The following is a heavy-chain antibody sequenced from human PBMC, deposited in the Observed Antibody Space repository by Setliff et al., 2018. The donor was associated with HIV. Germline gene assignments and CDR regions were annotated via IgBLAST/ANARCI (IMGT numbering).Heavy chain of an antibody. Sequence: GASVKVSCKASGYTCTSYGISWVRQAPGQGLEWMGWIRAYNGNTNYAQKFQGRVTMTTDTSTSTAYMELRSLRSDDTAVYYCARDVSEWDPYGYFDLWGRGTLVTVSS. D-gene: IGHD1-26*01. CDR1: GYTCTSYG. CDR3: ARDVSEWDPYGYFDL. V-gene: IGHV1-18*01. CDR2: IRAYNGNT. J-gene: IGHJ2*01.